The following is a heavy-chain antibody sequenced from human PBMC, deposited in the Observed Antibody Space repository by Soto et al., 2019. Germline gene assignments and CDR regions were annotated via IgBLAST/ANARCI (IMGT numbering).Heavy chain of an antibody. D-gene: IGHD2-15*01. CDR1: GFPFSNHA. CDR2: LSFDGTNE. CDR3: ARDPGVGDCSGGSCYVPDF. V-gene: IGHV3-30-3*01. J-gene: IGHJ4*02. Sequence: QVHLVESGGGVVQPGRSLRLSCAATGFPFSNHAMHWVRQAPGKGLEWVALLSFDGTNEYYADSVKGRFTISRDNTNNMLFLQMNSLRPEDTAVYYWARDPGVGDCSGGSCYVPDFWGQGTLVTVSS.